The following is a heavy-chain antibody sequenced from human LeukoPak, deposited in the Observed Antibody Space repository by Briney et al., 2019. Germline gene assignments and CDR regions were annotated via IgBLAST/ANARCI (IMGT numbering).Heavy chain of an antibody. CDR2: ISWNSGSI. Sequence: HSGRSLRLSCAASGFTFDDYAMHWDRQAPGKGLEWVSGISWNSGSIGYADSVKGRFTISRDNAKNSLYLQMNSLRAEDTALYYCAKSRGDILTGPDYWGQGTLVTASS. J-gene: IGHJ4*02. D-gene: IGHD3-9*01. CDR1: GFTFDDYA. CDR3: AKSRGDILTGPDY. V-gene: IGHV3-9*01.